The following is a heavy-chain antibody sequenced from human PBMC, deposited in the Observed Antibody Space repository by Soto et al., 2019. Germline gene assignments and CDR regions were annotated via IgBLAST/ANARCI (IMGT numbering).Heavy chain of an antibody. CDR2: IIPILGIA. CDR3: AREPPLRFGEFYPKDGLLAGPKILDY. D-gene: IGHD3-10*01. V-gene: IGHV1-69*04. CDR1: GGTFSSYT. Sequence: SSVKVSCKASGGTFSSYTISLLRQAPGQGLEWMGRIIPILGIANYAQKFQGRVTITADKSTSTAYMELSSLRSEDTAVYYCAREPPLRFGEFYPKDGLLAGPKILDYWGQGTLVTVSS. J-gene: IGHJ4*02.